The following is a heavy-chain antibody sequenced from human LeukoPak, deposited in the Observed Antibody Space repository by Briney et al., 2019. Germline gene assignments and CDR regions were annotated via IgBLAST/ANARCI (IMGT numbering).Heavy chain of an antibody. Sequence: GASVKVSCKASGYTFTGYYIHWVRQAPGQGLEWVGWINPNSGDTKFAQKFQGRVTMTCDTSISTVYMELSRLTSDDTAVYYWARDPTVTTQDNWFDPWGQGTLVTVPS. D-gene: IGHD4-17*01. CDR2: INPNSGDT. CDR3: ARDPTVTTQDNWFDP. V-gene: IGHV1-2*02. CDR1: GYTFTGYY. J-gene: IGHJ5*02.